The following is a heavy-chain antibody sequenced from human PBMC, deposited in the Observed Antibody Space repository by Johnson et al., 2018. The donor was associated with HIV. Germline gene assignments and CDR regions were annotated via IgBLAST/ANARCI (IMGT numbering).Heavy chain of an antibody. CDR1: GFSFSSYG. Sequence: QVQLVESGGGVVQPGRSLRLSCAASGFSFSSYGMHWVRQAPGKGLEWVAVISYDGSNKYYADSVKGRFTISRDNSKNTLYLQMNSLRAEDTAVYYCAREGMIVVGTAFDIWGQGTMVNVSS. CDR2: ISYDGSNK. CDR3: AREGMIVVGTAFDI. J-gene: IGHJ3*02. D-gene: IGHD3-22*01. V-gene: IGHV3-30*19.